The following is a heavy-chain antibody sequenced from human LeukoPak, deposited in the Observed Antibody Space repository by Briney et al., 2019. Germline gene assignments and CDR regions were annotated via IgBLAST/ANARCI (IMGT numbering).Heavy chain of an antibody. J-gene: IGHJ3*02. Sequence: SETLSLTCTVSGYSISSGYYWGWIRQPPGKGLEWIGSIYHSGSTYYNPSLKSRVTISVDTSKNQFSLKLSSVTAADTAVYYCARHFYVRDAFDIWGQGTMVTVSS. V-gene: IGHV4-38-2*02. CDR3: ARHFYVRDAFDI. CDR2: IYHSGST. D-gene: IGHD3-16*01. CDR1: GYSISSGYY.